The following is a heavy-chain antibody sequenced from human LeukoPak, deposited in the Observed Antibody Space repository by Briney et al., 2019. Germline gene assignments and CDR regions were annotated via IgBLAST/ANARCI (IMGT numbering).Heavy chain of an antibody. Sequence: PGGSLRLSCAASGFTFSDYYMSWIRQAPGKGLEWVSYISSSGSTIYYADSVKGRFTISRDNAKNSLYLQMNSLRAEDTAVYYRARNGLWFGELVYYYYYMDVWGKGTTVTVSS. D-gene: IGHD3-10*01. J-gene: IGHJ6*03. CDR1: GFTFSDYY. CDR2: ISSSGSTI. V-gene: IGHV3-11*04. CDR3: ARNGLWFGELVYYYYYMDV.